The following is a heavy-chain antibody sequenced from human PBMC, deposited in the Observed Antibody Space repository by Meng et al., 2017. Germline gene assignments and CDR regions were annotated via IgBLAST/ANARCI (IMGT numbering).Heavy chain of an antibody. V-gene: IGHV4-61*01. Sequence: QGRLQGAGPGLWRPSETLSPVCTVSGDSVTVGSHYWSWIRQPPGKGLEWIGYIDYGGSTSYNPSLRSRVTISVDTSNNQFSLKLSSVTAADTAVFYCARTRGDYYFDYWGQGTLVTVSS. CDR1: GDSVTVGSHY. J-gene: IGHJ4*02. D-gene: IGHD3-16*01. CDR2: IDYGGST. CDR3: ARTRGDYYFDY.